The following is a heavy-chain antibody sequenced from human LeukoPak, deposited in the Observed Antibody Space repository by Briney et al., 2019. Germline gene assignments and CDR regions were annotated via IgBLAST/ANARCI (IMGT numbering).Heavy chain of an antibody. D-gene: IGHD3-10*01. CDR3: AKEFFGSGNYFNGVFDS. Sequence: GGSLRLSCAASGFTFSSCAMSWVRQAPGKGLEWVSSIRGGGVNIQYAVSVKGRFTISRDKSNNTLHLQMNSLRVEDTAVYYCAKEFFGSGNYFNGVFDSWGQGALVTVSS. CDR1: GFTFSSCA. J-gene: IGHJ4*02. V-gene: IGHV3-23*01. CDR2: IRGGGVNI.